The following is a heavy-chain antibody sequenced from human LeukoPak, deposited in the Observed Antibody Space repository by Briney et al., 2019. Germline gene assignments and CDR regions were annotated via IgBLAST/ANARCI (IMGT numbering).Heavy chain of an antibody. CDR1: GYTFTSYY. D-gene: IGHD2-2*01. V-gene: IGHV1-46*01. Sequence: ASVKVSCKASGYTFTSYYMHWVRQAPGQGLESMGIINPSGGSTSYAQKFQGRVNMTRDTSTSTVYMELSSLRSEDTAVYYCAAPYCSSTSCYEAFDYWGQGTLVTVSS. CDR3: AAPYCSSTSCYEAFDY. J-gene: IGHJ4*02. CDR2: INPSGGST.